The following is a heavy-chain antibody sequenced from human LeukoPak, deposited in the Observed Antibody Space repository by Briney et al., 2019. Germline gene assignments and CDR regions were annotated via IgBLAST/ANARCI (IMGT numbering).Heavy chain of an antibody. CDR3: ARSGRITIFGVVTNYDY. V-gene: IGHV4-34*01. CDR2: INHSGST. CDR1: GGSLSGYY. D-gene: IGHD3-3*01. J-gene: IGHJ4*02. Sequence: PSETLSLTCAVYGGSLSGYYWSWIRQPPGKGLEWIGEINHSGSTNYNPSLKSRVTISVDTSKNQFSLKLSSVTAADTAVYYCARSGRITIFGVVTNYDYWGQGTLVTVSS.